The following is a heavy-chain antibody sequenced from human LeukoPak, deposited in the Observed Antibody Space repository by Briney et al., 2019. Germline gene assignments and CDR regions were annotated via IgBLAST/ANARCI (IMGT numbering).Heavy chain of an antibody. J-gene: IGHJ3*02. CDR1: GYTFTSYY. D-gene: IGHD5-18*01. CDR3: ARTQWIQLWEDAFDI. V-gene: IGHV1-46*01. CDR2: INPSGGST. Sequence: ASVKVSCKASGYTFTSYYMHWVRQAPGQGLEWMGIINPSGGSTSYAQKFQGRVTMTRDMSTSTVHMELSSLRSEDTAVYYCARTQWIQLWEDAFDIWGQGTMVTVSS.